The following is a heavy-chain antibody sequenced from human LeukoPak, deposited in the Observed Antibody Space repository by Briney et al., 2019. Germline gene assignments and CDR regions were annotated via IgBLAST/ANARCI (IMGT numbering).Heavy chain of an antibody. CDR1: GFTFSSYS. CDR2: ISSSSSYI. Sequence: GGSLRLPCAASGFTFSSYSMNWVRQAPGKGLEWVSSISSSSSYIYYADSVKGRFTISRDNAKNSLYLQMNSLRAEDTAVYYCARDSKYSSSWHYYYYYYMDVWGKGTTVTVSS. J-gene: IGHJ6*03. CDR3: ARDSKYSSSWHYYYYYYMDV. D-gene: IGHD6-13*01. V-gene: IGHV3-21*01.